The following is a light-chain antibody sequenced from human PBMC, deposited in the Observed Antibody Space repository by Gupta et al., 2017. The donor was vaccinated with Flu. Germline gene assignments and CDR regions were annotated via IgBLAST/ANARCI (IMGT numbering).Light chain of an antibody. CDR2: EVS. J-gene: IGLJ2*01. V-gene: IGLV2-14*01. Sequence: QSALTQPASVSGSLGQSITISCTGASRDIGGYNYVSWYQQHPGKAPKLMIYEVSYRPSGVPNRFSASKSGNTASLTISGLQAEDEADYYCNSYTSSDTLVFGGGTKLTVL. CDR1: SRDIGGYNY. CDR3: NSYTSSDTLV.